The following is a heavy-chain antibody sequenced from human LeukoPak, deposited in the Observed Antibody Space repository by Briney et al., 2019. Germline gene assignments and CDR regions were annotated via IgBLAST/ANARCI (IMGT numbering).Heavy chain of an antibody. CDR3: AKDGGGYYYDSSGSNFDY. CDR1: GFTFDDYA. CDR2: ISWNSGSI. J-gene: IGHJ4*02. V-gene: IGHV3-9*01. Sequence: GGSLRLSCAASGFTFDDYAMHWVRQAPGKGLGWVSGISWNSGSIGYADSVKGRFTISRDNAKNFLYLQMNSLRAEDTALYYCAKDGGGYYYDSSGSNFDYWGQGTLVTVSS. D-gene: IGHD3-22*01.